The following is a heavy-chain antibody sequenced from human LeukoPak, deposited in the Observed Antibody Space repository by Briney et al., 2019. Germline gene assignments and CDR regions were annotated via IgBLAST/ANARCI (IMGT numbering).Heavy chain of an antibody. J-gene: IGHJ3*02. CDR1: GGSISSYY. D-gene: IGHD3-22*01. CDR2: IYYSGST. CDR3: AREPPFYYLAHFGAFDI. Sequence: SSETLSLTCTVSGGSISSYYWSWIRQPPGKGLEWIGYIYYSGSTNYNPSLKSRVTISVDTSKNQFSLKLSSVTAADTAVYYCAREPPFYYLAHFGAFDIWGQGTMVTVSS. V-gene: IGHV4-59*01.